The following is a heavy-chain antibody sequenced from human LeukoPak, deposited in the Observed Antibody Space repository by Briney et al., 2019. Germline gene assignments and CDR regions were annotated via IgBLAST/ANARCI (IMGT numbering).Heavy chain of an antibody. CDR1: GGSLNNISHN. CDR3: ASKSGDAFDF. D-gene: IGHD2-21*02. J-gene: IGHJ4*02. Sequence: SETLSLTFFVSGGSLNNISHNWGWIRQPPGKGLEWIGTVSYSGTRYYSPSLRGRLTMSVDTSKNHLSLRLNSVSAADTAVYYCASKSGDAFDFWGQRTLVTVSS. V-gene: IGHV4-39*02. CDR2: VSYSGTR.